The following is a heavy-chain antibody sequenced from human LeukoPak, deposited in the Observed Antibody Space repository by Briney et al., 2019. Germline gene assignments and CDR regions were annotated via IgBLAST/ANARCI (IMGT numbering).Heavy chain of an antibody. Sequence: GASVKVSFKASGYTFTSYGISGVRQAPGKGREWMGWISAYNGNTNYAQKLQGRVTMTTDTSTSTAYMELRSLRSDDTAVYYCARDLRIAVAGRVFDYWGQGTLVTVSS. J-gene: IGHJ4*02. CDR3: ARDLRIAVAGRVFDY. CDR1: GYTFTSYG. V-gene: IGHV1-18*04. D-gene: IGHD6-19*01. CDR2: ISAYNGNT.